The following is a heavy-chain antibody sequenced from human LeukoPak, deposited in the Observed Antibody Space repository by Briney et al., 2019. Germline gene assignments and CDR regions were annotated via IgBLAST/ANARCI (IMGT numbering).Heavy chain of an antibody. CDR1: GGSISSSGYY. V-gene: IGHV4-39*01. D-gene: IGHD6-13*01. CDR2: IYYSGST. J-gene: IGHJ4*02. CDR3: ARRRYVIAAAGTGVEYYFDY. Sequence: PSETLSLTCSVSGGSISSSGYYWGWIRQPPGKGLEWIGSIYYSGSTYYNPSLKSRVTISVDTSKNQFSLKLSSVTAADTAVYYCARRRYVIAAAGTGVEYYFDYWGQGTLVTVSS.